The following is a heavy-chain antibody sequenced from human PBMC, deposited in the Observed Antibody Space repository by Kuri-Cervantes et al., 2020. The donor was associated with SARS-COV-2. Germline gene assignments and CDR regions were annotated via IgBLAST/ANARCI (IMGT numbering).Heavy chain of an antibody. CDR2: ISYDGSNK. CDR1: GFTFSSYG. D-gene: IGHD3-3*01. Sequence: LSLTCAASGFTFSSYGMHWVRQAPGKGLEWVAVISYDGSNKYYADSVKGRFTISRDNSKNTLYLQMNSLRAEDTAVYYCAKGGYDFWSGGKRAPLDYWGQGTLVTVSS. J-gene: IGHJ4*02. V-gene: IGHV3-30*18. CDR3: AKGGYDFWSGGKRAPLDY.